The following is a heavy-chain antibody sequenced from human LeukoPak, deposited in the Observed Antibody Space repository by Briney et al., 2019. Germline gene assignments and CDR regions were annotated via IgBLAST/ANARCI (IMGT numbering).Heavy chain of an antibody. CDR2: IYYSGST. CDR3: ARHDSSGHYYFDY. Sequence: SETLSPTCTVSGGSISSYYWSWIRQPPGKGLEWIGYIYYSGSTNYNPSLKSRVTISVDTSKNQFSLKLSSVTAADTAVYYCARHDSSGHYYFDYWGQGTLVTVSS. J-gene: IGHJ4*02. V-gene: IGHV4-59*08. CDR1: GGSISSYY. D-gene: IGHD3-22*01.